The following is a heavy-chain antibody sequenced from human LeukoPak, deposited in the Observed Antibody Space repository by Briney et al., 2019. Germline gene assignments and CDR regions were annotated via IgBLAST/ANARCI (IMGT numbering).Heavy chain of an antibody. CDR2: IKHDGSEK. CDR1: GFTFSDFW. Sequence: GGSLRLSCAASGFTFSDFWMNWVRQAPGKGLEWVATIKHDGSEKHYADSVKGRFTISRDNAKNTLYLQMNSLRAEDTAVYYCTRVVDTHFDYWGQGTLVTVSS. V-gene: IGHV3-7*02. J-gene: IGHJ4*02. CDR3: TRVVDTHFDY. D-gene: IGHD5-18*01.